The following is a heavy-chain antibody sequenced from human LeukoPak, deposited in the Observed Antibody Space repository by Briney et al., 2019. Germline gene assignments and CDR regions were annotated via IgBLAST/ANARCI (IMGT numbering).Heavy chain of an antibody. CDR3: ARDDSYGIGY. Sequence: ASVKDSCTASGYTFTGYYMHWVRQAPGQGLEWMGWINPNSGGTNYAQKFQGRVTMTRDTSISTAYMELSRLRSDDTAVYYCARDDSYGIGYWGQGTLVTVSS. V-gene: IGHV1-2*02. J-gene: IGHJ4*02. CDR1: GYTFTGYY. CDR2: INPNSGGT. D-gene: IGHD5-18*01.